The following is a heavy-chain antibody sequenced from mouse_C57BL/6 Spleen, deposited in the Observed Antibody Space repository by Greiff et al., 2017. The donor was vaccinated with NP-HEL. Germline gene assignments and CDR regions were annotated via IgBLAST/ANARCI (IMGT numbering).Heavy chain of an antibody. CDR1: GYTFTSYG. D-gene: IGHD1-1*02. Sequence: QVQLKESGAELARPGASVKLSCKASGYTFTSYGISWVKQRTGQGLEWIGEIYPRSGNTYYNEKFKGKATLTADTSSSTVYMELRSLTSEDSAVYFSARREDGGLVFDYWGQGTTLTVSS. V-gene: IGHV1-81*01. CDR2: IYPRSGNT. CDR3: ARREDGGLVFDY. J-gene: IGHJ2*01.